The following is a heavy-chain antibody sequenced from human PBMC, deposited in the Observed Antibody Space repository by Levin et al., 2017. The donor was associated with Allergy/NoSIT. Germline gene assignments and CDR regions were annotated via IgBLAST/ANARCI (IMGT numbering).Heavy chain of an antibody. CDR1: GGSISHNY. CDR3: ASSLGSNWGSYDH. CDR2: IYSTGST. Sequence: PSETLSLTCTVSGGSISHNYWSWIRQPPGKGLEWIGYIYSTGSTNYNPSLESRVAISLDTSKSQFSLKLSSVTAADTAVYYCASSLGSNWGSYDHWGQGTLVTVSS. D-gene: IGHD7-27*01. J-gene: IGHJ4*02. V-gene: IGHV4-59*01.